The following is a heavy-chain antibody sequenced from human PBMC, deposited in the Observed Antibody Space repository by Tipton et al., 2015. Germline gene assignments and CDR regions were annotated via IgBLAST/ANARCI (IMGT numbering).Heavy chain of an antibody. V-gene: IGHV4-61*03. J-gene: IGHJ6*02. Sequence: TLSLTCNVFGGSISRSDYYWSWIRQPPGKGLEWMGYISYSGSTHYNPSLKSRVSISLDTSKNHFSLSLTSVTAADTAIYYCARDLEHGMDVWGQGTTVPVSS. CDR1: GGSISRSDYY. CDR3: ARDLEHGMDV. D-gene: IGHD5-24*01. CDR2: ISYSGST.